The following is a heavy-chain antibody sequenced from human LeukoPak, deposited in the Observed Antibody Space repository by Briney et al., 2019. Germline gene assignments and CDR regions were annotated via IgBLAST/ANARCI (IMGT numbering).Heavy chain of an antibody. D-gene: IGHD2-2*01. CDR2: INHSGST. CDR1: GGSFSGYY. V-gene: IGHV4-34*01. Sequence: PSETLSLTCAVYGGSFSGYYWSWIRQPPGKGLEWIGEINHSGSTNYNPSLKSRVTISVDTSKNQFSLKLSSVTAADTAVYYCARRDEVPAASSNPHETSNWFDPWGQGTLVTVSS. CDR3: ARRDEVPAASSNPHETSNWFDP. J-gene: IGHJ5*02.